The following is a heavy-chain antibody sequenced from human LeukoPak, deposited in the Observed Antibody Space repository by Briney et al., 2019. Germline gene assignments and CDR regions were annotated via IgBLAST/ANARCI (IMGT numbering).Heavy chain of an antibody. CDR1: GFTIGGFA. V-gene: IGHV3-23*01. J-gene: IGHJ4*02. Sequence: PGGSLRLSCAASGFTIGGFAMTWVRQAPGKGLEWVSSIGSGYKTHYSESVKGRFAISRDNSQSTVFLQMNSLRAVDTAVYYCASQTSGYSGYSSHYWGQGTLVTVSS. CDR2: IGSGYKT. CDR3: ASQTSGYSGYSSHY. D-gene: IGHD5-12*01.